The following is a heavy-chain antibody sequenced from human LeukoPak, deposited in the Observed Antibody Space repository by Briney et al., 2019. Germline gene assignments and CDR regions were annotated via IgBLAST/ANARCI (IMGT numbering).Heavy chain of an antibody. CDR3: ARRPEWVVAARRDWYFDL. CDR1: GYTFTSYG. Sequence: ATVKVSCKASGYTFTSYGISWVRQAPGQGLEWMGWISAYNGNTNYAQKLQGRVTMTTDTSTSTAYMELRSLRSDDTAVYYCARRPEWVVAARRDWYFDLWGRGTLVTVSS. CDR2: ISAYNGNT. D-gene: IGHD6-6*01. J-gene: IGHJ2*01. V-gene: IGHV1-18*01.